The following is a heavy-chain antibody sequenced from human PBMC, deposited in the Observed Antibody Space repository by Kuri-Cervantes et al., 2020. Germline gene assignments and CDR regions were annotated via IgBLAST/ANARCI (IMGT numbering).Heavy chain of an antibody. V-gene: IGHV3-23*01. J-gene: IGHJ6*03. Sequence: GGSLRLFCAASGFTFSSYAMSWVRQAPGKGLEWVSAISGSGGSTYYADSVKGRFTISRDNSKNTLYLQMNSLRAEDTAVYYCAKAGYSSSWYDYYYYYMDVWGKGTTVTVSS. CDR3: AKAGYSSSWYDYYYYYMDV. CDR2: ISGSGGST. D-gene: IGHD6-13*01. CDR1: GFTFSSYA.